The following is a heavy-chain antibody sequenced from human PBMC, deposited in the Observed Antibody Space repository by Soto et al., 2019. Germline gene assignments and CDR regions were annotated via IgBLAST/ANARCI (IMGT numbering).Heavy chain of an antibody. D-gene: IGHD1-1*01. J-gene: IGHJ6*02. CDR3: ARSRGREYHWFYYGMDV. CDR1: GGSIRTGDYY. Sequence: PSETLSLTCTLTGGSIRTGDYYWSWIRQTPGNRLEWRGSIYYSGTTHNNTSPKSPVSVSIDTSKNQFSLKLTSVTAADTAVYYCARSRGREYHWFYYGMDVWGQGTTVTVSS. CDR2: IYYSGTT. V-gene: IGHV4-30-4*01.